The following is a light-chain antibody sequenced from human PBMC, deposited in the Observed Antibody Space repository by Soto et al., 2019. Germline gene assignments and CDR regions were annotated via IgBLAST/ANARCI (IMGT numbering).Light chain of an antibody. J-gene: IGKJ4*01. CDR3: QKYNTAPLT. Sequence: DFQMTQSPSSLSASVGDRVTITFLASQGFSNYLAWYQQKPGEVPKLLISGATTLQPGVPSRFSGTVYGTHFTLSISSLQPEDAAYYYCQKYNTAPLTFGGGTKVDIK. CDR1: QGFSNY. V-gene: IGKV1-27*01. CDR2: GAT.